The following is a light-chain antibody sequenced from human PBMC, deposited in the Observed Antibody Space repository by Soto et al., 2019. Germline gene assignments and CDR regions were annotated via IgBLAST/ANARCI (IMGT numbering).Light chain of an antibody. J-gene: IGLJ2*01. V-gene: IGLV1-40*01. CDR2: GNT. Sequence: QPVLTQPPSVSGAPGQRVTISCTGSSSNIGAGYDVHWYQQLPGRAPKLLIYGNTNRPSGVPDRFSGSKSGTSASLAITGLQAEDEADYHCLCFDSSLSVVFDGGTKVTVL. CDR3: LCFDSSLSVV. CDR1: SSNIGAGYD.